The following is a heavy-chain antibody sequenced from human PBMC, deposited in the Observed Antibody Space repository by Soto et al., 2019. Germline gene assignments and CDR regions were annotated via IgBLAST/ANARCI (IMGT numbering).Heavy chain of an antibody. CDR2: INYSGRT. V-gene: IGHV4-34*01. CDR3: ARDKITGLFDY. J-gene: IGHJ4*02. Sequence: SETLSLTCAVHGGSFSDYYWSWIRQPPGKGLEWIGEINYSGRTNYNPSLKSRVTISVDTSKNQFSLKLTSMTAADTAVYYCARDKITGLFDYWGQGTLVTVYS. D-gene: IGHD2-8*02. CDR1: GGSFSDYY.